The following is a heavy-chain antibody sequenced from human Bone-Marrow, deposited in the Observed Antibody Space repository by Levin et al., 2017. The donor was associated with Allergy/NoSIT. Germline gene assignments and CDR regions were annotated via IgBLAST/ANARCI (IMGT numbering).Heavy chain of an antibody. D-gene: IGHD1-26*01. CDR3: ARAIGGYGGNYYFDF. CDR1: GYTFTNFG. V-gene: IGHV1-18*01. CDR2: ISAANGNT. J-gene: IGHJ4*02. Sequence: RASVKVSCKASGYTFTNFGISWVRQAPGQGLEWMGWISAANGNTNYPQRFQGRVTLTTVTPTTTVHMELRSLRSDDTAVYYCARAIGGYGGNYYFDFWGQGTLVTVSS.